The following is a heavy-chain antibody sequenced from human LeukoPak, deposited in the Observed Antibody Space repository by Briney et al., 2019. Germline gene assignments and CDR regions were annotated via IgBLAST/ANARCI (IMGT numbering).Heavy chain of an antibody. D-gene: IGHD2-2*01. CDR1: GFTFTSHA. CDR2: ISWNGANT. V-gene: IGHV3-20*04. J-gene: IGHJ4*02. Sequence: PGGSLRLSCAASGFTFTSHAISWVRQAPGKGLEWVARISWNGANTGYADSVKGRFTISRDNAENSLFLQMNSLTADDTALYYCARDHCSSTTCYFEDWGQGTLVTVSS. CDR3: ARDHCSSTTCYFED.